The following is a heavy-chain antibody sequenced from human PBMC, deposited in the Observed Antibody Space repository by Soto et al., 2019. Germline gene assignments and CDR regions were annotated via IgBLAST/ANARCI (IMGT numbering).Heavy chain of an antibody. J-gene: IGHJ6*02. CDR1: GDSIRSGDYY. Sequence: QVHLEESGPGLVKPSQTLSLTCTVLGDSIRSGDYYWNWIRQPPGRGLEWIGYIYYSGSTYYNPSLKSRLTMSVDTSKNQFSLRLSSVIDADTAVYYCARSVGYYYYGMDVWGQGTTVIVSS. CDR3: ARSVGYYYYGMDV. CDR2: IYYSGST. V-gene: IGHV4-30-4*01. D-gene: IGHD1-26*01.